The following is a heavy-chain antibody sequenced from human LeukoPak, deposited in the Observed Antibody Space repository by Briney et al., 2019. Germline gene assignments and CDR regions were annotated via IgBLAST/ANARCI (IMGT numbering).Heavy chain of an antibody. CDR1: GFTVSNNY. Sequence: PGGSLRLSCAASGFTVSNNYMGWVRQATGKGVEWVSVIYSGGSTYYADSVKGRFTISRDNSKNTLYLQMNSLRAEDTAVYYCARDPADYYDSSGDYDYWGQGTLVTVSS. CDR2: IYSGGST. V-gene: IGHV3-66*01. J-gene: IGHJ4*02. CDR3: ARDPADYYDSSGDYDY. D-gene: IGHD3-22*01.